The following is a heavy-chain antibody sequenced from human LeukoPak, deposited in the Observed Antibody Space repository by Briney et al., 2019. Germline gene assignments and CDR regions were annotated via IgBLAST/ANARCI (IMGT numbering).Heavy chain of an antibody. CDR1: GGSISSGDYY. CDR3: ARGLRGRSGYYFDS. V-gene: IGHV4-30-4*01. CDR2: IYYSGST. Sequence: SRTLSLTCTVSGGSISSGDYYWNWIRQPPGKGLEWIGYIYYSGSTYYNPSLKSRVTISVDTSKTQFSLRLSSVTAADTAVYYCARGLRGRSGYYFDSWGQGTLVTVSS. J-gene: IGHJ4*02.